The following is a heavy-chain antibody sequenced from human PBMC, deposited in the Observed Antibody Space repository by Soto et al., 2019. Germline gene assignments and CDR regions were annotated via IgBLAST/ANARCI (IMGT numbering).Heavy chain of an antibody. D-gene: IGHD5-18*01. V-gene: IGHV4-30-4*01. CDR2: IYYSGST. Sequence: SETLSLTCTVSGGSISSGDYYWSWIRQPPGKGLEWIGYIYYSGSTYYNPSLKSRVTISVDTSKNQFSLKLSSVTAADTAVYYCAREENVDTAMADYWYFDLWGRGTLVTVSS. J-gene: IGHJ2*01. CDR1: GGSISSGDYY. CDR3: AREENVDTAMADYWYFDL.